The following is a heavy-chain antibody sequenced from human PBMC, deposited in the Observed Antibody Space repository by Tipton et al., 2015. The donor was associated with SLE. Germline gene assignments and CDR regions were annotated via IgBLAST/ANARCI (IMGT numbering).Heavy chain of an antibody. CDR3: ARFYPERPNWYFDL. J-gene: IGHJ2*01. D-gene: IGHD1-1*01. CDR2: INHSGST. Sequence: TLSLTCAVYGGSFSGYYWSWIRQPPGKGLEWIGEINHSGSTNYNPSLKSRVTISVDTSKNQFSLKLSSVTAADTAVYYWARFYPERPNWYFDLWGRGTLVTVSS. CDR1: GGSFSGYY. V-gene: IGHV4-34*01.